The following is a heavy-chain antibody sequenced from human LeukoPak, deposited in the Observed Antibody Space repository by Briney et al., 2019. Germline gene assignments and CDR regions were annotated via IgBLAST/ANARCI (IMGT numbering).Heavy chain of an antibody. CDR2: IIPIFGTA. D-gene: IGHD6-13*01. CDR1: GGTFSSYA. V-gene: IGHV1-69*13. J-gene: IGHJ4*02. CDR3: ARDLAPETKQQLTPLGY. Sequence: SVKVSCKASGGTFSSYAISWVRQAPGQGLEWMGGIIPIFGTANYAQKFQGRVTITADESTSTAYMELSSLRSEDTAVYYCARDLAPETKQQLTPLGYWGQGTLVTVSS.